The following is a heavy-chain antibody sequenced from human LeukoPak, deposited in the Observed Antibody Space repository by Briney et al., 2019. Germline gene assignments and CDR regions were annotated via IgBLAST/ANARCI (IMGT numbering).Heavy chain of an antibody. CDR3: VQCGGDCYTSSH. J-gene: IGHJ4*02. CDR2: IYPGDSNT. D-gene: IGHD2-21*02. CDR1: GYSFTSYW. Sequence: GESLKISCDSSGYSFTSYWIGWVRQMPGKGLEWMGIIYPGDSNTRYSPSFQGQVTISADKSISTAYLQWSSLKASDSAMYYCVQCGGDCYTSSHWGQGTLVTVSS. V-gene: IGHV5-51*01.